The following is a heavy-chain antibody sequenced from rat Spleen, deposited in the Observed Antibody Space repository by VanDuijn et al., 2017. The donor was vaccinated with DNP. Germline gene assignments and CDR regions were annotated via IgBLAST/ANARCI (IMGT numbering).Heavy chain of an antibody. Sequence: EVQLVESGGGLVQPGRSLKLSCAASGFTFSDYNMAWVRQAPENGIEWLAFINTDSSNTHYAETVKGRFTISRDNAKNTVDMQLSSLRSEDTAMYYGVRHEYQAFDYWGQGVMVTVSS. CDR3: VRHEYQAFDY. V-gene: IGHV5-41*01. CDR2: INTDSSNT. J-gene: IGHJ2*01. CDR1: GFTFSDYN.